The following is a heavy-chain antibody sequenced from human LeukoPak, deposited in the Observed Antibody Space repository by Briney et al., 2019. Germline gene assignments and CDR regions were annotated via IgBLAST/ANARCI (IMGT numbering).Heavy chain of an antibody. V-gene: IGHV3-20*04. Sequence: AGGSLRLSCAASGFTFDDYGMSWVRQAPGKGLEWVSGINWNGGSTGYADSVKGRFTISRDNSKNTLYLQMNSLRAEDTAVYYCAKGQWELEARDFDYWGQGTLVTVSS. CDR3: AKGQWELEARDFDY. CDR1: GFTFDDYG. D-gene: IGHD1-26*01. J-gene: IGHJ4*02. CDR2: INWNGGST.